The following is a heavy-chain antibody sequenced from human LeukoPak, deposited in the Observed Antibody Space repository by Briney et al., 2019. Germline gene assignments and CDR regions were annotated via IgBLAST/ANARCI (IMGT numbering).Heavy chain of an antibody. V-gene: IGHV3-23*01. J-gene: IGHJ4*02. D-gene: IGHD3-16*02. CDR1: GFTFRSYA. CDR2: ISGSGGST. Sequence: GGSLRLSCAASGFTFRSYAMSWVRQAPGKGLEWVSAISGSGGSTYYADSVKGRFTISRDNSKNTLYLQMNSLRAEDTAVYYCARHSGAMITFGGVIVIGHHYFDYWGQGTLVTVSS. CDR3: ARHSGAMITFGGVIVIGHHYFDY.